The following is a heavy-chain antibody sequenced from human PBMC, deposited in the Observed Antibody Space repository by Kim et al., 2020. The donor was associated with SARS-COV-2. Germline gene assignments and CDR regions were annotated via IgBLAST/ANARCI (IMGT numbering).Heavy chain of an antibody. J-gene: IGHJ4*02. CDR2: RT. V-gene: IGHV3-74*01. CDR3: ATGRDWEILY. D-gene: IGHD1-26*01. Sequence: RTSSADSVKGRFTISRDNAKNKRDLQMNRLRLDDTAVYYCATGRDWEILYWGRGTQVTVFS.